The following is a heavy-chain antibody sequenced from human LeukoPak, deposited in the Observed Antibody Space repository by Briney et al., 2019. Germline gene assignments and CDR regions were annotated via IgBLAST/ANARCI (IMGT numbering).Heavy chain of an antibody. Sequence: PGGSLRLSCAASGFTFSSYSMNWVRQAPGKGLEWVSYISSGSDTIYYADSVKGRFTISRDNAKRSLYLQMNSLRDEDTAVYYCAKDLLGSSADFDYWGQGTLVTVSS. D-gene: IGHD6-25*01. J-gene: IGHJ4*02. CDR2: ISSGSDTI. CDR1: GFTFSSYS. V-gene: IGHV3-48*02. CDR3: AKDLLGSSADFDY.